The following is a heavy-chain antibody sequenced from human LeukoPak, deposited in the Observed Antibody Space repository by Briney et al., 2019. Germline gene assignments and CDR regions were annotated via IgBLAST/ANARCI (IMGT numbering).Heavy chain of an antibody. V-gene: IGHV3-30*02. CDR2: TRFDGSSE. J-gene: IGHJ4*02. CDR1: GFSFSNYG. Sequence: TGGSLRLSCAASGFSFSNYGMHWVRQAPGKGLQWMAFTRFDGSSEHYADSVKGRFTISRDNSKNTLYLQLNSLRPEDTAFYFCAKVSIPKSSFWSGYLGDPDYWGQGTLVTVSS. D-gene: IGHD3-3*01. CDR3: AKVSIPKSSFWSGYLGDPDY.